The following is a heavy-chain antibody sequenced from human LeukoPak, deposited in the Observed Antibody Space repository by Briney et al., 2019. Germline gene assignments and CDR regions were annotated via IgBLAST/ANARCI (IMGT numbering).Heavy chain of an antibody. V-gene: IGHV1-69*06. Sequence: GASVKVSCKASGGTFSSYAISWVRQAPAQGLEWMGGIIPIFGTANYAQKFQGRVTITADKSTSTAYMELSSLRSEDTAVYYCARGLDPLGIAAAGTWNYFDYWGQGTLVTVSS. CDR1: GGTFSSYA. J-gene: IGHJ4*02. CDR3: ARGLDPLGIAAAGTWNYFDY. D-gene: IGHD6-13*01. CDR2: IIPIFGTA.